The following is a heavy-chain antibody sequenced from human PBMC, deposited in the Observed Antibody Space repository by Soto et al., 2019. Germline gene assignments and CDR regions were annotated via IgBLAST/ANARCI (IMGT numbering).Heavy chain of an antibody. CDR3: ARGTAWSGYSY. CDR1: GGSISSGDYY. CDR2: IYYSGST. D-gene: IGHD3-3*01. Sequence: SETLSLTCTVSGGSISSGDYYWSWIRQPPGKGLEWIGYIYYSGSTYYNPSLKSRVTISVDTSKNQFSLKLSSVTAADTAVYYCARGTAWSGYSYWGQGTLVTVSS. V-gene: IGHV4-30-4*01. J-gene: IGHJ4*02.